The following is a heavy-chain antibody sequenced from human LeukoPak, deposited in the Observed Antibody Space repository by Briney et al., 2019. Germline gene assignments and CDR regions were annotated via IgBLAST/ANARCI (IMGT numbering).Heavy chain of an antibody. V-gene: IGHV4-39*01. CDR2: IYYSGST. J-gene: IGHJ3*02. D-gene: IGHD2-2*01. CDR3: ARQDCSSSSCYLGAFDI. CDR1: GGPISSSSYY. Sequence: SETLSLTCTVSGGPISSSSYYWGWIRQPPGKGLEWIGSIYYSGSTYYKPSLKSRVTISVDTSKNQFSLKLSSVTAADTAVYYCARQDCSSSSCYLGAFDIWGQGTMVTVSS.